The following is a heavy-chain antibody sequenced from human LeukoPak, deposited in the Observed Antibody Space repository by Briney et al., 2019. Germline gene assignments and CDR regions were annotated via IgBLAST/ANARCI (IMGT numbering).Heavy chain of an antibody. CDR2: IYYSGST. Sequence: SETLSLTCTVSGGSISGHYCSWIRRPPGKELEWIGHIYYSGSTNYNPSLKSRVTISVDTSKNEFSLKVTSVTTADTAMYYCATGRLNCGYLDYWGQGTLVTVSS. CDR3: ATGRLNCGYLDY. V-gene: IGHV4-59*11. J-gene: IGHJ4*02. CDR1: GGSISGHY. D-gene: IGHD2-21*01.